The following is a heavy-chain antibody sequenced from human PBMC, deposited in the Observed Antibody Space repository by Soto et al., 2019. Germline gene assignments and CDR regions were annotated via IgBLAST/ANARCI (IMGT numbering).Heavy chain of an antibody. CDR3: ARGGGIVGATTVDY. Sequence: SETLSLTCTVSGGSISSGDYYWSWIRQPPGKGLEWIGYIYYSGSTYYNPSLKSRVTISVDTSKNQFFLKLSSVTAADTAVYYCARGGGIVGATTVDYWGQGTLVTVSS. CDR2: IYYSGST. D-gene: IGHD1-26*01. CDR1: GGSISSGDYY. J-gene: IGHJ4*02. V-gene: IGHV4-30-4*01.